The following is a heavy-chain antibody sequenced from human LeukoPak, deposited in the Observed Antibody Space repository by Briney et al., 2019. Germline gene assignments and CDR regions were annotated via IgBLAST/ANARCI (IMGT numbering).Heavy chain of an antibody. Sequence: SETLSLTCTVSGGSISGYYSSGIPQPPAKGLEWIGRVLYSGSTTYDPSLKGRVTISVDTSKNQFSLTLGSVTAADTAVYYCATWWSCDGDCNLLYSWGPGNLVTVSS. D-gene: IGHD2-21*02. CDR2: VLYSGST. J-gene: IGHJ5*01. V-gene: IGHV4-59*01. CDR3: ATWWSCDGDCNLLYS. CDR1: GGSISGYY.